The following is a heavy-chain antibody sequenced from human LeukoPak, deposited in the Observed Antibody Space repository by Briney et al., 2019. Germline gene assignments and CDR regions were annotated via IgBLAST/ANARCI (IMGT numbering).Heavy chain of an antibody. CDR2: IYYTGST. V-gene: IGHV4-59*01. Sequence: SETLSLTCTVSGGSISGYYWSWIRQPPGKGLEWIGNIYYTGSTSYNPSLKSRVTISVGTSENQISLRLSSVTAADTAVYYCAREVYYHRSGYLKAFGIWGQGTMVTVSS. J-gene: IGHJ3*02. CDR3: AREVYYHRSGYLKAFGI. CDR1: GGSISGYY. D-gene: IGHD3-22*01.